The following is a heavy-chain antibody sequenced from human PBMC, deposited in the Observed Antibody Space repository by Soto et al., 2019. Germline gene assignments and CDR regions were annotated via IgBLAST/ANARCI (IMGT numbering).Heavy chain of an antibody. CDR3: GTSRVSKTVASETEYYFDY. V-gene: IGHV1-2*04. CDR1: GYTFTGYY. CDR2: INPNSGGT. Sequence: ASVKVSCKASGYTFTGYYMHWVRQAPGQGLEWMGWINPNSGGTNYAQKFQGWVTMTRDTSIITAYMELSRLRSDDTGVDYCGTSRVSKTVASETEYYFDYWGQGTLVTVSS. D-gene: IGHD5-12*01. J-gene: IGHJ4*02.